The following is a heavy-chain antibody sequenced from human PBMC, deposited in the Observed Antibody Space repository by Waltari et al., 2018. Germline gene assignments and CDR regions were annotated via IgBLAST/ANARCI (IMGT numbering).Heavy chain of an antibody. CDR3: ASSLVPDTAMVMGINYYGMDV. V-gene: IGHV4-59*01. D-gene: IGHD5-18*01. CDR1: GSSISSYY. CDR2: IYYSGST. Sequence: QVQLQESGPGLVKPSETLSLTCTVSGSSISSYYWSWIRQPPGKGLEWIGYIYYSGSTNYNPSRKSRVTISVDTSKNQCSLKLSSVTAADTAVYYCASSLVPDTAMVMGINYYGMDVWGQGTTVTVSS. J-gene: IGHJ6*02.